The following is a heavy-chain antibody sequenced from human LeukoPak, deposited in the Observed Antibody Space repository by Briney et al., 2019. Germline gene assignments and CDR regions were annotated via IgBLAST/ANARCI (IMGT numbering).Heavy chain of an antibody. CDR1: GGSISNYY. Sequence: PSETLSLTCTVSGGSISNYYWSWIRQSSGKGLEWIGYIYYTGNTNYNPSLESRVIISVDTSKNQFSLKLSSVTAADTAVYYCARHECGGSCYPEDYWGQGTLVTVSS. CDR3: ARHECGGSCYPEDY. D-gene: IGHD2-15*01. CDR2: IYYTGNT. J-gene: IGHJ4*02. V-gene: IGHV4-59*08.